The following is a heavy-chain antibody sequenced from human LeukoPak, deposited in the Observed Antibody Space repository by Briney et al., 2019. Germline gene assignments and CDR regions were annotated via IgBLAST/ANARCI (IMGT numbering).Heavy chain of an antibody. Sequence: PSETPSLTCTVSGGSISSSSYYWGWIRQPPGKGLEWIGSIYYSGSTYYNPSLKSRVTISVDTSKNQSSLKLSSVTAADTAVYYCARVSGYDWDDYYYYMDVCGKGTTVTVSS. V-gene: IGHV4-39*01. J-gene: IGHJ6*03. D-gene: IGHD5-12*01. CDR3: ARVSGYDWDDYYYYMDV. CDR1: GGSISSSSYY. CDR2: IYYSGST.